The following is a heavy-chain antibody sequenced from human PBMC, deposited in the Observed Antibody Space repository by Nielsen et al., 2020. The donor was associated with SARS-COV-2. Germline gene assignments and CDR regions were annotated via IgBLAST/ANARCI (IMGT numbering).Heavy chain of an antibody. CDR3: AGQGQSYQEAAFDI. D-gene: IGHD2-2*01. CDR2: ISWNSGSI. Sequence: SLKISCAASGFTFDDYAMHWVRQAPGKGLEWVSGISWNSGSIGYADSVKGRFTIPRDNAKNSLYLQMNSLRAEDTALYYCAGQGQSYQEAAFDIWGQGTMVTVSS. CDR1: GFTFDDYA. V-gene: IGHV3-9*01. J-gene: IGHJ3*02.